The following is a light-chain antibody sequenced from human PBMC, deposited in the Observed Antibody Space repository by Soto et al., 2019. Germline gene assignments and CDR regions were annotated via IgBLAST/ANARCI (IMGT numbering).Light chain of an antibody. Sequence: AIRMTQSPSSFSASTGDRVTITCRASQGISSYLAWYQQKPGKAPKLLIYAASTLQSGVPSRFSGSGSGTDFTLTISCLQSEDFATYYCQQYSSYPLTFGQGTEVEIK. CDR2: AAS. CDR1: QGISSY. J-gene: IGKJ1*01. V-gene: IGKV1-8*01. CDR3: QQYSSYPLT.